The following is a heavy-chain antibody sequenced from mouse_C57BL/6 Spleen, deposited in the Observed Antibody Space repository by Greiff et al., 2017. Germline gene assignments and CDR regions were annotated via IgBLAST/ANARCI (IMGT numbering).Heavy chain of an antibody. CDR2: ISSGGSYT. CDR1: GFTFSSYG. Sequence: EVNVVESGGDLVKPGGSLKLSCAASGFTFSSYGMSWVRQTPDKRLEWVATISSGGSYTYYPDSVKGRFTISRDNAKNTLYLQMSSLKSEDTAMYYCARRDSSGYYYWGQGTTRTVSS. CDR3: ARRDSSGYYY. V-gene: IGHV5-6*02. D-gene: IGHD3-2*02. J-gene: IGHJ2*01.